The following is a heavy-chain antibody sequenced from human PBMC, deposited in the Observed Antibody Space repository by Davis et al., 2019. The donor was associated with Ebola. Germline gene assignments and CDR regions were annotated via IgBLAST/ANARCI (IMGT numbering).Heavy chain of an antibody. CDR2: TYYTSKWHN. D-gene: IGHD3-16*01. CDR1: GDSVAGGSGG. CDR3: VRGWGRSGLDV. Sequence: PSETLSLTCAISGDSVAGGSGGWNWIRQSPSRGLEWLGRTYYTSKWHNDYGESVKSRITINPDTSKNQLSLQLNSVTPEDTAVYYCVRGWGRSGLDVWGQGTTVTVSS. J-gene: IGHJ6*02. V-gene: IGHV6-1*01.